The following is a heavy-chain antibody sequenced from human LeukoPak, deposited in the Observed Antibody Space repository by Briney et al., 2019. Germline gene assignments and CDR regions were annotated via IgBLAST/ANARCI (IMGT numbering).Heavy chain of an antibody. J-gene: IGHJ5*02. V-gene: IGHV4-34*01. Sequence: SETLSLTCAVYGGSFSGYYWSWIRRPPGKGLEWIGEINHSGSTNYNPSLKSRVTISVDTSKNQFSLKLSSVTAADTAVYYCAREWTTGYCSSTSCFNWFDPWGQGTLVTVSS. CDR1: GGSFSGYY. CDR3: AREWTTGYCSSTSCFNWFDP. CDR2: INHSGST. D-gene: IGHD2-2*01.